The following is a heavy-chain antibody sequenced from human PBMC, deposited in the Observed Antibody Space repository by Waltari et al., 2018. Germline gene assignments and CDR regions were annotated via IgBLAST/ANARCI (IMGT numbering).Heavy chain of an antibody. V-gene: IGHV4-39*01. CDR3: AKRPAWKSVFDH. D-gene: IGHD1-1*01. CDR2: ISNSGSS. Sequence: QLLLQESGPGLVKPSETLSLTCNVSGYSIRNTKSYWAWIRQPPGKGLEWLGGISNSGSSYYNPSLTSRVTMSVDTSKSLLSLRLTSVTAADTAIYYCAKRPAWKSVFDHWGHGTLVTVSS. CDR1: GYSIRNTKSY. J-gene: IGHJ4*01.